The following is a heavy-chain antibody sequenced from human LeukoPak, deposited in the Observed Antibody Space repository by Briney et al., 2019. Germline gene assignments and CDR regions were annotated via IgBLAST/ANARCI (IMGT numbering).Heavy chain of an antibody. D-gene: IGHD2-8*01. CDR3: AKDTSIGRYCTNGVCSPFDY. Sequence: GGSLRLSFAGSGFAFSSYAMSWVRRAPGKGLEWVSAISDTGATTYDADSVKGRFTISRDNSRSTLYLQMNSLRAEDTALYYCAKDTSIGRYCTNGVCSPFDYWGQGTLVTVSS. J-gene: IGHJ4*02. CDR2: ISDTGATT. CDR1: GFAFSSYA. V-gene: IGHV3-23*01.